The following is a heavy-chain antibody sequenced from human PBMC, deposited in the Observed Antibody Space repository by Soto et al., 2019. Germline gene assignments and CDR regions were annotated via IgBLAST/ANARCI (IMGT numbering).Heavy chain of an antibody. CDR2: ISGSGGST. V-gene: IGHV3-23*01. Sequence: EVQLLESGGGLVQPGGSLRLSCAASGFTFSSYAMSWVRQAPGKGLEWVSAISGSGGSTYYADSVKGRFTISRDNSKNTLYLQMNSLRAEDAAVYYCAIGRESGYGCFDYWGQGTLVTVSS. D-gene: IGHD5-18*01. J-gene: IGHJ4*02. CDR1: GFTFSSYA. CDR3: AIGRESGYGCFDY.